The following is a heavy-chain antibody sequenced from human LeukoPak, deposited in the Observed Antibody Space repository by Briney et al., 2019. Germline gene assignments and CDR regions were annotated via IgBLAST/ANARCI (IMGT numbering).Heavy chain of an antibody. CDR2: INDSSSYI. CDR3: TKGENGMDV. CDR1: GFTFSSYR. V-gene: IGHV3-21*01. Sequence: GGSLRLSCAASGFTFSSYRMNWARQAPGKGLEWVSSINDSSSYIYHADSVKGRFTISRDNAKNSVYLQMNSLRAEDTATYYCTKGENGMDVWGQGTTVTVSS. J-gene: IGHJ6*02. D-gene: IGHD1-26*01.